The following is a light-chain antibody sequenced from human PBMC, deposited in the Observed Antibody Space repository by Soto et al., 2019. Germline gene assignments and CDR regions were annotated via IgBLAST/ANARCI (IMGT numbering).Light chain of an antibody. CDR1: QSLGRY. CDR3: QLYSRSPRQIT. V-gene: IGKV3-20*01. J-gene: IGKJ5*01. CDR2: GAS. Sequence: ETVMTQSPPTLPVSPGETATLSCRPSQSLGRYLAWYQQKPGQAPRLLIYGASTRATGIPDRFSGSGSGTDCTLTISRLEPEDFAVYYCQLYSRSPRQITFGQGTRLEI.